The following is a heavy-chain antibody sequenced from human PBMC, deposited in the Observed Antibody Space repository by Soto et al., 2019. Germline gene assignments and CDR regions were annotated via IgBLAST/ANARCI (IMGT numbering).Heavy chain of an antibody. CDR1: GGSFSGYY. V-gene: IGHV4-34*01. J-gene: IGHJ4*02. CDR2: INHSGST. CDR3: ARETIDWTGIGFDY. D-gene: IGHD2-8*02. Sequence: QVQLQQWGAGLLKPSETLSLTCAVYGGSFSGYYWSWIRQPPGKWLEWIGEINHSGSTNYNPSLKSRVTISVDTSKNQFSLKLSSVTAADTAVYYCARETIDWTGIGFDYWGQGTLVTVSS.